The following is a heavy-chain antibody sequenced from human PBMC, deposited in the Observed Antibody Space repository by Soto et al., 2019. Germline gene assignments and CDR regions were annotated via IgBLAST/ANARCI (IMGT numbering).Heavy chain of an antibody. CDR3: ARVLPPFDP. V-gene: IGHV1-18*01. Sequence: QVQLVQSGAEVKKPGASVKVSCKASGYTFTSYGISWVRQAPGQGLEWMGWINAYNGNTNYAQKLQRRVTMTTATSTSTAYMELRRLRSDDTAVDYCARVLPPFDPWGQGTLVTVSS. CDR1: GYTFTSYG. CDR2: INAYNGNT. J-gene: IGHJ5*02.